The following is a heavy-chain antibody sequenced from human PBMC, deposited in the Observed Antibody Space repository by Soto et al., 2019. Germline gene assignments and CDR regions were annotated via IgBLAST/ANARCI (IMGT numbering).Heavy chain of an antibody. J-gene: IGHJ5*02. CDR3: ARASMVRGVDWFDP. V-gene: IGHV4-30-2*01. D-gene: IGHD3-10*01. CDR1: GGSISSGGYS. Sequence: QLQLQESGSGLVKPSQTLSLTCAVSGGSISSGGYSWSWIRQPPGKGLEWIGYIYHSGSTYYNPSLKSRLTISVDRSKNQFSLKLSSVTAADTAVYYCARASMVRGVDWFDPWGQGTLVTVSS. CDR2: IYHSGST.